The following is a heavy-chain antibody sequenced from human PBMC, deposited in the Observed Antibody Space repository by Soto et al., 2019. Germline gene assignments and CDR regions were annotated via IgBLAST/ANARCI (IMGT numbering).Heavy chain of an antibody. Sequence: EVQLVESGGGLVKPGGSLRLSCAASGFTFSSYSMNWVRQAPGKGLEWVSSINSSSSYIYYADSVKGRFTISRDNAKNSLYLQMNSLRAEDTAVYYCARERRELYYWGQGTLVTVSS. V-gene: IGHV3-21*01. D-gene: IGHD1-26*01. J-gene: IGHJ4*02. CDR2: INSSSSYI. CDR3: ARERRELYY. CDR1: GFTFSSYS.